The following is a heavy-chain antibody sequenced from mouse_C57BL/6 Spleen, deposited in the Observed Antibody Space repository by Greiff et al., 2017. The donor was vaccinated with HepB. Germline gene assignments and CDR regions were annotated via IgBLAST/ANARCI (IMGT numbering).Heavy chain of an antibody. J-gene: IGHJ3*01. Sequence: QVHVKQSGAELARPGASVKLSCKASGYTFTSYGISWVKQRTGQGLEWIGEIYPRSGNTYYNEKFKGKATLTADKSSSTAYMELRSLTSEDSAVYFCARTAYPGFAYWGQGTLVTVSA. V-gene: IGHV1-81*01. CDR1: GYTFTSYG. CDR2: IYPRSGNT. CDR3: ARTAYPGFAY. D-gene: IGHD1-2*01.